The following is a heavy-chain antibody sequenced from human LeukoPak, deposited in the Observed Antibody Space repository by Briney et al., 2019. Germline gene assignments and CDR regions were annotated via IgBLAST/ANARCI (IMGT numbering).Heavy chain of an antibody. CDR3: ARWANYYDSSGLFDY. J-gene: IGHJ4*02. V-gene: IGHV3-21*04. CDR1: GFTFSSYS. D-gene: IGHD3-22*01. Sequence: PGGSLRLSCAASGFTFSSYSMNWVRQAPGKGLEWVSSISSSSSYIYYADSVKGRFTISRDNAKNSLYLQMNSLRAEDTALYYCARWANYYDSSGLFDYWGQGTLVTVSS. CDR2: ISSSSSYI.